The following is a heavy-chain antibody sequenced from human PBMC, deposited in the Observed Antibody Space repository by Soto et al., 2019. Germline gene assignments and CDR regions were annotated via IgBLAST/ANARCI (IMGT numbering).Heavy chain of an antibody. Sequence: VQLVESGGGLVQPGGSLRLSCAASGFSFSSNGMHWVRQAPGKGLVWVSRINPEETTTTYADPVKGRFTISRDNALGTLYLHMNSLTVEDTAVYYCTRDTFGARDYWGQGTLVTVSS. J-gene: IGHJ4*01. CDR3: TRDTFGARDY. CDR1: GFSFSSNG. D-gene: IGHD1-26*01. V-gene: IGHV3-74*01. CDR2: INPEETTT.